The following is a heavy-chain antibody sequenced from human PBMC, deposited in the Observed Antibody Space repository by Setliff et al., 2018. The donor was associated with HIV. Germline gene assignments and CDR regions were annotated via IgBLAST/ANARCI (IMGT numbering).Heavy chain of an antibody. V-gene: IGHV3-48*01. CDR3: ARDWPGYGFYV. CDR2: SRSGSGTV. CDR1: GFTFSSYS. J-gene: IGHJ3*01. D-gene: IGHD7-27*01. Sequence: GGSLRLSCAAPGFTFSSYSMNWVRQSPGKGLEWVAYSRSGSGTVYYADSMRGRFTMSRDNAKNSLYLRLNSLRAEGTAVYYCARDWPGYGFYVWGQRTKFTVSS.